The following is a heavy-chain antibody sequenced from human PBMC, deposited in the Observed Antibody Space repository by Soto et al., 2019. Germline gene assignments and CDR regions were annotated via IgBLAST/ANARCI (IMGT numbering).Heavy chain of an antibody. CDR1: GYTFTSYG. CDR2: ISAHNGNT. J-gene: IGHJ4*02. D-gene: IGHD6-6*01. V-gene: IGHV1-18*01. Sequence: QVHLVQSGAEVKKPGASVKVSCKASGYTFTSYGITWVRQAPGQGLEWMGWISAHNGNTDYAQKLQGRVIVTRDTSPCTAYMELRSLRSDDTAVYYCARGRDGDYWGQGALVTVSS. CDR3: ARGRDGDY.